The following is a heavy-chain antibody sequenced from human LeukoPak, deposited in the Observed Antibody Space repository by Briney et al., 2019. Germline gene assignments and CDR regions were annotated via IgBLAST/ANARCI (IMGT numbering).Heavy chain of an antibody. V-gene: IGHV1-18*01. CDR3: ARAGYGSGSYFWFDP. D-gene: IGHD3-10*01. Sequence: ASVKVSCKASGYTFTSYGISWVRQAPGQGLEWMGWVSAYNGNTNYAQKLQGRVTMTTDTSTSTAYMELRSLRSDDTAVYYCARAGYGSGSYFWFDPWGQGTLVTVSS. CDR2: VSAYNGNT. J-gene: IGHJ5*02. CDR1: GYTFTSYG.